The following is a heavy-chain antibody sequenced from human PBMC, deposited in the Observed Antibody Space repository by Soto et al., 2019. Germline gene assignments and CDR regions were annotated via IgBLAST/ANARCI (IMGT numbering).Heavy chain of an antibody. V-gene: IGHV4-59*02. CDR2: IYYSGST. CDR1: GCSVSSYY. CDR3: ARGRIPSRYSWSSGRWFDP. D-gene: IGHD1-26*01. J-gene: IGHJ5*02. Sequence: SSETLSLTCAVSGCSVSSYYWSWIRQPPGKGLEWIGDIYYSGSTNYNASLKSRVTISVDTSKNQLSLQLSSVTAAATAVYYCARGRIPSRYSWSSGRWFDPWAQGTLVTVSS.